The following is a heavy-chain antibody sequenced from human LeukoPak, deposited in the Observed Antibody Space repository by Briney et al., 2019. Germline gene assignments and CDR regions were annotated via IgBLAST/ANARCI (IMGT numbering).Heavy chain of an antibody. CDR3: ARDPARYCSSTSCYGMDV. Sequence: ASVKVSCKASGYTFTSYYMHWVRQAPGQGLEWMGIINPSGGSTSYAQKFQGRVTMTRDTSTSTVYMELSSLRSGDTAVYYCARDPARYCSSTSCYGMDVWGQGTTVTVSS. D-gene: IGHD2-2*01. V-gene: IGHV1-46*01. J-gene: IGHJ6*02. CDR2: INPSGGST. CDR1: GYTFTSYY.